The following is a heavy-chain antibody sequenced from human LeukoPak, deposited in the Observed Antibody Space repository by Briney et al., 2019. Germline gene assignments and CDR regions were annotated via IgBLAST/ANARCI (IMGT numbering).Heavy chain of an antibody. Sequence: GRSLRLSCAASGFTFSSYAMHWVRQAPGKGLERVSYISSSGSTIYYADSVKGRFTISRDNAKNSLYLQMDSLRAEDTAVYYCARHYYDSSGDFYYYYYYMDVWGKGTTVTISS. CDR2: ISSSGSTI. CDR1: GFTFSSYA. D-gene: IGHD3-22*01. V-gene: IGHV3-48*03. J-gene: IGHJ6*03. CDR3: ARHYYDSSGDFYYYYYYMDV.